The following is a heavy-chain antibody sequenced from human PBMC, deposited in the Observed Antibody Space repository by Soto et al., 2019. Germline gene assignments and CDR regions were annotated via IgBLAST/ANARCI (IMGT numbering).Heavy chain of an antibody. CDR2: ISAYNGDT. J-gene: IGHJ4*02. D-gene: IGHD1-26*01. CDR3: ASHPVSGSLHFDS. V-gene: IGHV1-18*04. Sequence: GASVKVSFKASGYTFSTYGVSWVRQAPGQGLEWMGRISAYNGDTNYAQKLQGRLTMTTDTSTRTAYMELRSLRSDDTAVYYCASHPVSGSLHFDSWGQGTLVTVSS. CDR1: GYTFSTYG.